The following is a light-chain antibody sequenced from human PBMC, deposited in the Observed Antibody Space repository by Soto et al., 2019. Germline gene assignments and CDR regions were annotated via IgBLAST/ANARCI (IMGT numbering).Light chain of an antibody. CDR1: QSVSSY. CDR2: GAT. CDR3: QQRSNWPPAT. V-gene: IGKV3-11*01. J-gene: IGKJ5*01. Sequence: EIVLTQSPATLSLSPGERATLYCRASQSVSSYLAWYQQKPGQAPRLLICGATNRATGIPARFSGSGSGTNFTLTISSLEPEDFAVYYCQQRSNWPPATFGQGTRLEIK.